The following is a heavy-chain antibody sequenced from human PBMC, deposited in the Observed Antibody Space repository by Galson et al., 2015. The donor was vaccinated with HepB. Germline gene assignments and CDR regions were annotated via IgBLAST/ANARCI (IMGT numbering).Heavy chain of an antibody. J-gene: IGHJ6*02. CDR2: ISAYNGNT. V-gene: IGHV1-18*01. CDR1: GYTFTSYG. CDR3: ARDIHYDILTGYYRGYGMDV. D-gene: IGHD3-9*01. Sequence: SVKVSCKASGYTFTSYGISWVRQAPGQGLEWMGWISAYNGNTNYAQKLQGRVTMTTDTSTSTAYMELRSLRSDDTAVYYCARDIHYDILTGYYRGYGMDVWGQGTTVTVSS.